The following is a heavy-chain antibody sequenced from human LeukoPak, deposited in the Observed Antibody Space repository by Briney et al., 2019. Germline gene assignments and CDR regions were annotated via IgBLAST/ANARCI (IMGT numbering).Heavy chain of an antibody. V-gene: IGHV3-13*01. D-gene: IGHD1-1*01. CDR2: IGTASDT. CDR3: ARGPPRGKYYYMDV. Sequence: GGSLRLSCAASGFSFSSVDMHWVRQPTGQDLEWVSTIGTASDTYYPGSVEGRFTLSRDNAKNSLYLQMNSLTAGDTAVYYCARGPPRGKYYYMDVWGKGTTVTVSS. CDR1: GFSFSSVD. J-gene: IGHJ6*03.